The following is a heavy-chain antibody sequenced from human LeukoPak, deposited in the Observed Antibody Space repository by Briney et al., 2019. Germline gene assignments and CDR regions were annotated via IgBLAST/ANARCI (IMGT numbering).Heavy chain of an antibody. CDR1: GGSISSYY. CDR2: LYYSGST. CDR3: GRLVMVGRHSGWYRCLDY. D-gene: IGHD6-19*01. Sequence: SETLSLTCTVSGGSISSYYWSWIRQPPGKGLEWVGYLYYSGSTNYNPSLKSRVTISVDTSKNQFSLKLSSVTAADPAGYYCGRLVMVGRHSGWYRCLDYWGQGTLVTVSS. J-gene: IGHJ4*02. V-gene: IGHV4-59*08.